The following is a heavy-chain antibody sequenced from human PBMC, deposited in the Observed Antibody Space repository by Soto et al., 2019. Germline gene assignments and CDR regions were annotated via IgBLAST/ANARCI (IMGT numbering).Heavy chain of an antibody. CDR3: ARQDRYNWNYVNLGGAFDI. V-gene: IGHV4-39*01. J-gene: IGHJ3*02. D-gene: IGHD1-7*01. CDR1: GGPISSSSYY. CDR2: IYYSGST. Sequence: SETLSLTCTVSGGPISSSSYYWGWIRQPPGKGLEWIGSIYYSGSTYYNPSLKSRVTISVDTSKNQSSLKLSSVTAADTAVYYCARQDRYNWNYVNLGGAFDIGGQGTMVTVSS.